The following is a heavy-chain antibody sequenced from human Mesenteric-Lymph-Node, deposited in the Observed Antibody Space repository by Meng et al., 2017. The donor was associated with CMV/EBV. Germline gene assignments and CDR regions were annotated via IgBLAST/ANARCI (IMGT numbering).Heavy chain of an antibody. D-gene: IGHD3-10*01. CDR3: ARPHYYGSGSSPWFDP. J-gene: IGHJ5*02. CDR2: IYYSGST. Sequence: QLQLQESGPGLVKPSETLSLTCTVAGGSISSSSYYWGWIRQPPGKGLEWIGSIYYSGSTYYNPSLKRRVTISVDTSKNQFSLKLSPVTAADTAVYYCARPHYYGSGSSPWFDPWGQGTLVTVSS. V-gene: IGHV4-39*01. CDR1: GGSISSSSYY.